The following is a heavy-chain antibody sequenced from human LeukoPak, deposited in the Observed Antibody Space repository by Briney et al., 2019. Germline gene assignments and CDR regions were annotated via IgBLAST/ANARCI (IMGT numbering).Heavy chain of an antibody. CDR1: GYSISRGYY. Sequence: SETLSLTCGVSGYSISRGYYWAWIRQPPGKGLAWIGTIYHIGSTYYTPSLGSRVTISVDTPKNEFSLNLKSVTAADTAVYYCARAGWIITSGIDYWGQGALVTVSS. CDR3: ARAGWIITSGIDY. CDR2: IYHIGST. J-gene: IGHJ4*02. D-gene: IGHD3-10*01. V-gene: IGHV4-38-2*01.